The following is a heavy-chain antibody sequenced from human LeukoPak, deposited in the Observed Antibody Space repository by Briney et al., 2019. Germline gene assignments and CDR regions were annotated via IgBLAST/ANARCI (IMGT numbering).Heavy chain of an antibody. V-gene: IGHV3-74*01. CDR1: GFTFSSYW. Sequence: GGSLRLSCAASGFTFSSYWMHWVRQAPGNGLVWVSRINSDGSSTSYADSVKGRFTISRDNAKNTLYLQMNSLRAEDTAVYYCARGRWDLLGADYWGQGTLVTVSS. D-gene: IGHD1-26*01. CDR2: INSDGSST. J-gene: IGHJ4*02. CDR3: ARGRWDLLGADY.